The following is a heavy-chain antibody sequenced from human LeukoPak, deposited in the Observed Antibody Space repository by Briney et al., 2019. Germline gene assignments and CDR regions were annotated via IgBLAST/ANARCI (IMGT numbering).Heavy chain of an antibody. D-gene: IGHD4-23*01. Sequence: ASVKVSCKASGYTFTGYYLHWGRQAPGQGREWMGWINPNSGGTNYAQKFQGRVTMTRDTSISTAYMELSRLRSDDTAVYYCARDPGDYGGNRFDYWGQGTLVTISS. CDR3: ARDPGDYGGNRFDY. J-gene: IGHJ4*02. V-gene: IGHV1-2*02. CDR2: INPNSGGT. CDR1: GYTFTGYY.